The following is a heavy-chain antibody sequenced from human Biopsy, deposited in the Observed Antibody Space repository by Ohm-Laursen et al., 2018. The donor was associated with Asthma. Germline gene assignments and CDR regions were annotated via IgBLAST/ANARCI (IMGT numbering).Heavy chain of an antibody. Sequence: SLRLSCAASGFVVSRSHMLWVRQAPGKGLEWVAVISSGGTSHTADSARGRFTISRDYSKNTLYLQMHSLRAEDTAVYYCARGDSSNWSHYYFYYWGQGTLVTVSS. J-gene: IGHJ4*02. D-gene: IGHD3-22*01. V-gene: IGHV3-53*01. CDR2: ISSGGTS. CDR3: ARGDSSNWSHYYFYY. CDR1: GFVVSRSH.